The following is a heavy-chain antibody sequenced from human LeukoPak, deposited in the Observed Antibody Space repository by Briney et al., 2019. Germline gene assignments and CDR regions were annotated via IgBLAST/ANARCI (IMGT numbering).Heavy chain of an antibody. CDR3: ARSRRPTAMYAFDI. D-gene: IGHD2-2*01. V-gene: IGHV4-59*01. J-gene: IGHJ3*02. Sequence: PSETLSLTCSVSGVSMSTYYWSWIRQPPGKGLEWIGYIYDSGSTGYNPSLKSRVTISADTSKNQFSLKLSSVSAADTAIYYCARSRRPTAMYAFDIWGQGTMVTVSS. CDR2: IYDSGST. CDR1: GVSMSTYY.